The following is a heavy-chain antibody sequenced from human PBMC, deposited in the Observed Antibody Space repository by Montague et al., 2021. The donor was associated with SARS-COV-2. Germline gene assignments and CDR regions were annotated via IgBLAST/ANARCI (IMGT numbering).Heavy chain of an antibody. V-gene: IGHV4-34*01. CDR1: GGSFSGYY. D-gene: IGHD3-10*01. CDR2: INHSGST. J-gene: IGHJ4*02. Sequence: SETLSLTCAVYGGSFSGYYWNWIRQPPGKGLEWIGEINHSGSTNYNPSLKSRVTMSVDTSKNQFSLKLSSVTAADTAVSYCARGARQGYGFRLGSFDYWGQGTLVTVSS. CDR3: ARGARQGYGFRLGSFDY.